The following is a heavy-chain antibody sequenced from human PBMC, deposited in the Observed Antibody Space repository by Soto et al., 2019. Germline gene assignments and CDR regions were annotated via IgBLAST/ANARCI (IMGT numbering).Heavy chain of an antibody. V-gene: IGHV3-11*01. Sequence: PGGSLRLSCAASGFTFSDYYMSWIRQAPGKGLEWVSYISSSGSTIYYADSVKGRFTISRDNAKNSLYLQMNSLRAEDTAVYYCARDSSLWRSPSEEHNWFDPWGQGTLVTVSS. CDR2: ISSSGSTI. CDR1: GFTFSDYY. CDR3: ARDSSLWRSPSEEHNWFDP. J-gene: IGHJ5*02. D-gene: IGHD3-3*01.